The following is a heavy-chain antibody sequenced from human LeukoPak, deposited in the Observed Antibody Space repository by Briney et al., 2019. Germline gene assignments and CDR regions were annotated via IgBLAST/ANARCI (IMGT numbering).Heavy chain of an antibody. D-gene: IGHD1-26*01. CDR3: ARGVMSSGSYYFDY. Sequence: SETLSLTCAVYGGSFSGYYWSWIRQPPGKGLEWIGEINHSGSTNYNPSLKSRVTISEDTSKNQFSLKLSSVTAADTAVYYCARGVMSSGSYYFDYWGQGTLVTVSS. V-gene: IGHV4-34*01. J-gene: IGHJ4*02. CDR1: GGSFSGYY. CDR2: INHSGST.